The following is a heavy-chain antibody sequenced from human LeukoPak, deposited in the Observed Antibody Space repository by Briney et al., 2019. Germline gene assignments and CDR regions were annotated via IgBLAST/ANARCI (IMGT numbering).Heavy chain of an antibody. CDR3: ARTPMTYGDYRGWFDP. D-gene: IGHD4-17*01. V-gene: IGHV3-30-3*01. CDR1: GFTISAYA. J-gene: IGHJ5*02. Sequence: GGSLRLPCAASGFTISAYAMHWVRQAPDRGLEWVAVVSYDGTNKYYADSVKGRFTISRDMSKNTVYLQMNSLRPEDTAVYSCARTPMTYGDYRGWFDPWGQGTQVTVSS. CDR2: VSYDGTNK.